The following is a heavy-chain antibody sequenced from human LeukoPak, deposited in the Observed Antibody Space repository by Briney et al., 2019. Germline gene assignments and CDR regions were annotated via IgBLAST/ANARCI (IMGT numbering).Heavy chain of an antibody. V-gene: IGHV1-8*01. CDR1: GYTFTSYD. CDR2: MNPNSGNT. Sequence: GASVKVSCKASGYTFTSYDINWVRQATGQGLEWMGWMNPNSGNTGYAQKFQGRVTMTRDTSTSTVYMELSSLRSEDTAVYYCARVYGYVAAFDIWGQGTMVTVSS. D-gene: IGHD5-18*01. CDR3: ARVYGYVAAFDI. J-gene: IGHJ3*02.